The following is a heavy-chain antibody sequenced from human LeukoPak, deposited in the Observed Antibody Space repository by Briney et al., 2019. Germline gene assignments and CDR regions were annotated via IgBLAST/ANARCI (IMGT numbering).Heavy chain of an antibody. J-gene: IGHJ4*02. CDR1: GFTFSSYA. Sequence: GRSLRLSCAASGFTFSSYAMHWVRQAPGKGLEWVAVISYDGSNKYYADSVKGRFTISRDNSKNTLYLQMNSLRAEDTAVYYCARSERGYCSGGSCQFDYWGQGTLVTVSS. CDR3: ARSERGYCSGGSCQFDY. CDR2: ISYDGSNK. V-gene: IGHV3-30-3*01. D-gene: IGHD2-15*01.